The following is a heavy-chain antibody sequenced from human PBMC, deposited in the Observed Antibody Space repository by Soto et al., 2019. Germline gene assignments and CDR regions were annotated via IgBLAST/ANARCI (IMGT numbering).Heavy chain of an antibody. CDR1: GFTFSSYW. V-gene: IGHV3-7*01. CDR2: IKQDGSAK. D-gene: IGHD2-2*01. CDR3: ARKVVPTTIGFVDY. J-gene: IGHJ4*02. Sequence: HPGGSLRLSCAASGFTFSSYWMSWVRQAPGKGLEWVANIKQDGSAKYYADSVKGRCTISGDNTKNSLYLQMNSLRGEDTAVYYCARKVVPTTIGFVDYWGQGILVTVSS.